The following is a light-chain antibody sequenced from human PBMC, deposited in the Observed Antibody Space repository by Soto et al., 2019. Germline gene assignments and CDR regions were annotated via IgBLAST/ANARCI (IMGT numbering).Light chain of an antibody. Sequence: EIVLTQSPGTLSLSPGERATVSCRASQSVSSSYLAWYQQKPGQAPRLLIYGASSRATDIPDRFSGSGSGSDFILSISRLEPEDFAVYYCQQYGSSLWTFGQGTKGEIK. CDR3: QQYGSSLWT. CDR1: QSVSSSY. J-gene: IGKJ1*01. V-gene: IGKV3-20*01. CDR2: GAS.